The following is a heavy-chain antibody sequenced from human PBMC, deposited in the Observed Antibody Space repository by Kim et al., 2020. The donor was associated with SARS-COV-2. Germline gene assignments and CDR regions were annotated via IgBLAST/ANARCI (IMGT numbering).Heavy chain of an antibody. CDR1: GGSISSSSYY. V-gene: IGHV4-39*01. CDR2: IYYSGST. J-gene: IGHJ4*02. CDR3: ARLPGRNYDILTGYSPFDY. D-gene: IGHD3-9*01. Sequence: SETLSLTCTVSGGSISSSSYYWGWIRQPPGKGLEWIGSIYYSGSTYYNPSLKSRVTISVDTSKNQFSLKLSSVTAADTAVYYCARLPGRNYDILTGYSPFDYWGQGTLVTVSS.